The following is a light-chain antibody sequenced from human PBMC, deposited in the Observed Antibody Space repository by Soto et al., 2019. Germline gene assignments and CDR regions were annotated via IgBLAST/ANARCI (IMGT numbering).Light chain of an antibody. CDR2: EVS. J-gene: IGLJ1*01. V-gene: IGLV2-14*01. Sequence: ALTQPASVSGSPGQAITISCSGSSSDVGAHNFVSWYQHHPGKAPKLMIYEVSNRPSGVSNRFSGSKSGNTASLTISGLQAEDEADYYCNSYTSSNTYVFGSGTKVTVL. CDR3: NSYTSSNTYV. CDR1: SSDVGAHNF.